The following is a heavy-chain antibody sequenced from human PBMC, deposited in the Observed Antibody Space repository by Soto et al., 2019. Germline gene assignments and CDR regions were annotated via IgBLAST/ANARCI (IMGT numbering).Heavy chain of an antibody. D-gene: IGHD2-2*01. CDR3: ARHRYRLGP. Sequence: GALRLSCAASGFTFSSYAMHWVRQAPGKGLEWVTVISYDGSNKYYADSVKGRFTISRDNSKNTLYLQMNSLRAEDTAVYYCARHRYRLGPWGQGTLVTVSS. CDR1: GFTFSSYA. V-gene: IGHV3-30-3*01. J-gene: IGHJ5*02. CDR2: ISYDGSNK.